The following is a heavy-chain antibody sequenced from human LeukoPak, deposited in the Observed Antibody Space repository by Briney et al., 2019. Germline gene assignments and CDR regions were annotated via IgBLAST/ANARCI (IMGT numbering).Heavy chain of an antibody. J-gene: IGHJ3*02. V-gene: IGHV4-61*02. Sequence: SQTLSLTCTVSGDSISSGDYYWSWIRQPAGKGLEWIGRISSSGSTNYNPSLKSRVTIPVDTSKNQFSLKLSSVTAADTAVYFCARGPYSYDSSGAFDIWGQGTMVTVSS. CDR2: ISSSGST. CDR3: ARGPYSYDSSGAFDI. CDR1: GDSISSGDYY. D-gene: IGHD3-22*01.